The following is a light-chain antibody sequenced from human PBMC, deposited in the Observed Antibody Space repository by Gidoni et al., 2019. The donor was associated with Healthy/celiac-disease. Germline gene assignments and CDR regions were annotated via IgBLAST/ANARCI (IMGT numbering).Light chain of an antibody. Sequence: QSALTQPASVSGSPGQSITITCTGTSSDVGGYNYVSWYQQHPGKAPKLMIYEVNNRPSGVSTRFSGSKSGNTASLTISGLQPEDEADYYCSSYTSSSTYVFGTGTKVTVL. J-gene: IGLJ1*01. CDR1: SSDVGGYNY. CDR3: SSYTSSSTYV. V-gene: IGLV2-14*01. CDR2: EVN.